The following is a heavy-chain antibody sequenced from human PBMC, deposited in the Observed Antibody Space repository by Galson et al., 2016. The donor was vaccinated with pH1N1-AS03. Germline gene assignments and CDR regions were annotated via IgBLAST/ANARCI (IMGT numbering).Heavy chain of an antibody. CDR3: ATAGSYFDIRRFDY. CDR2: VKGVFRTT. CDR1: GLTFSSYA. J-gene: IGHJ4*02. Sequence: SVKVSCKASGLTFSSYAISWVRQAPGQGLEWMGGVKGVFRTTNYAQKFQGRITITMDQSTGTAYMEVSSLRAEDTAVYYCATAGSYFDIRRFDYWGQGTPVTVSS. D-gene: IGHD3-10*01. V-gene: IGHV1-69*05.